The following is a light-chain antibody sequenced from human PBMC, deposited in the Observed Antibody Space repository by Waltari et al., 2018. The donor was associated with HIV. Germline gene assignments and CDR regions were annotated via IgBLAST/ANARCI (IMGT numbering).Light chain of an antibody. J-gene: IGKJ2*01. CDR2: KVF. CDR3: MQGSHWPYT. CDR1: ESLVHSDGYTF. V-gene: IGKV2-30*02. Sequence: DIVMTQSPLSLPVTLGQPAAISCRSSESLVHSDGYTFFNWFHQSPGQPPRRLIYKVFLRDSGVPDRISDSGSATEFTLKISRVEAEDVGIYYCMQGSHWPYTFGQGTKLEI.